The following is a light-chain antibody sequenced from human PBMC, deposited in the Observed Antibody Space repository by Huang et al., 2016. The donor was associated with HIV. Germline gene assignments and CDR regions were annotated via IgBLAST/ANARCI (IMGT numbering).Light chain of an antibody. J-gene: IGKJ4*01. CDR3: QQRYNWPLT. CDR1: QSVRNY. Sequence: EIVLTQSPASLALSPGERATLSCRASQSVRNYLAWYQQKPGQAPRLLIFEASNRTTDIPARFSGSGYGTDFTLTISSLEPEDFAVYYCQQRYNWPLTFGGGTKVEIK. V-gene: IGKV3-11*01. CDR2: EAS.